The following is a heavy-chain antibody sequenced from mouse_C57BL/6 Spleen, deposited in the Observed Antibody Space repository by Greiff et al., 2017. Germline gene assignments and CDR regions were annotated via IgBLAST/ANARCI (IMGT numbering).Heavy chain of an antibody. V-gene: IGHV1-39*01. J-gene: IGHJ1*03. Sequence: VQLQQSGPELVKPGASVKISCKASGYSFTDYNMNWVKQSNGKRLEWIGVINPNYGTTSYNQKFKGKATLTVDQSSSTSYMQLNSLTAEDSAVYYCATIYYDYDVWYFDVWGTGTTVTVSS. CDR2: INPNYGTT. D-gene: IGHD2-4*01. CDR1: GYSFTDYN. CDR3: ATIYYDYDVWYFDV.